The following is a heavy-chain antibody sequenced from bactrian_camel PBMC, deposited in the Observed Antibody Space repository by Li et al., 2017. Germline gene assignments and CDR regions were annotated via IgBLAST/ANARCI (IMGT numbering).Heavy chain of an antibody. CDR2: VYTGDGKT. CDR3: AKDLFTDYAR. J-gene: IGHJ4*01. D-gene: IGHD4*01. CDR1: EFTFSKYV. Sequence: VQLVESGGGSVQPGGSLRLSCTAAEFTFSKYVMYWLRQAPGKGLEWVSTVYTGDGKTYSADSVKGRFTISRDNTKNILYLQMNSLKSEDTALYYCAKDLFTDYARWGQGTQVTVS. V-gene: IGHV3S1*01.